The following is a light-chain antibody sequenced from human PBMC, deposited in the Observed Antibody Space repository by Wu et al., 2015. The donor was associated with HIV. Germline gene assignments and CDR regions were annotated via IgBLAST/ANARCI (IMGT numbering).Light chain of an antibody. J-gene: IGKJ4*01. CDR1: QGVNSF. Sequence: DTQLTQSPSFLSASIGDRVTITCRASQGVNSFLAWYQQKPGKAPKLLIFAASTLQSGVPSRFSGSGSGTEFTLTISNLQPDDFATYYCQQINNYPQPLTFGGGTKVEIQ. V-gene: IGKV1-9*01. CDR2: AAS. CDR3: QQINNYPQPLT.